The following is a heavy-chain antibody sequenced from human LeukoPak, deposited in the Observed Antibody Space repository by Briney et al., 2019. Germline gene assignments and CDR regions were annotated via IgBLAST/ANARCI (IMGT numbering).Heavy chain of an antibody. CDR3: ASCSGGSCYFQH. J-gene: IGHJ1*01. CDR1: GGSFSGYY. Sequence: PSETLSLTCAVYGGSFSGYYWSWIRQPPGKGLEWIGEINHSGSTNYNPSLKSRVTISVDTSKNQFSLKLSSVTAADTAVYYCASCSGGSCYFQHWGQGTLVTVSS. V-gene: IGHV4-34*01. CDR2: INHSGST. D-gene: IGHD2-15*01.